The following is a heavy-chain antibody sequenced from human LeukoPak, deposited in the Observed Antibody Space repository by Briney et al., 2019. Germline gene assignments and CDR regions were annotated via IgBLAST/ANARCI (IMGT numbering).Heavy chain of an antibody. Sequence: GGSLRLSCAASGFTFSSYGMHWARQAPGKGLEWVAVISYDGSNKYYADSVKGRFTISRDNSKNTLYLQMNSLRAEDTAVYYCAKDRFGNYDILTGPLGYWGQGTLVTVSS. D-gene: IGHD3-9*01. J-gene: IGHJ4*02. CDR1: GFTFSSYG. V-gene: IGHV3-30*18. CDR2: ISYDGSNK. CDR3: AKDRFGNYDILTGPLGY.